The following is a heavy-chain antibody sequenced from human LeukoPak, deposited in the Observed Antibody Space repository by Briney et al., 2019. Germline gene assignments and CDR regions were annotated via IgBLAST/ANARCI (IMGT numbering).Heavy chain of an antibody. J-gene: IGHJ6*03. CDR2: IRYDGSNK. CDR3: ASHSSTSCYECYYYMDV. Sequence: GGSLRPSCAASGFTFSSYGMHWVRQAPGKGLEWVAFIRYDGSNKYYADSVKGRFTISRDNAKNSLYLQMNSLRAEDTAVYYCASHSSTSCYECYYYMDVWGKGTTVTVSS. D-gene: IGHD2-2*01. V-gene: IGHV3-30*02. CDR1: GFTFSSYG.